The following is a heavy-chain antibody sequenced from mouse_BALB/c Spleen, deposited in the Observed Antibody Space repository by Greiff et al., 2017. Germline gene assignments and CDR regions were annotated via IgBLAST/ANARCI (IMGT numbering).Heavy chain of an antibody. CDR3: AYYYGSRGWYFDV. Sequence: QVQLQHPGAELVKPGAPVKLSCKASGYTFTSYWMNWVKQRPGRGLEWIGRIDPSDSETHYNQKFKDKATLTVDKSSSTAYIQLSSLTSEDSAVYYCAYYYGSRGWYFDVWGAGTTVTVSS. J-gene: IGHJ1*01. V-gene: IGHV1-69*02. D-gene: IGHD1-1*01. CDR1: GYTFTSYW. CDR2: IDPSDSET.